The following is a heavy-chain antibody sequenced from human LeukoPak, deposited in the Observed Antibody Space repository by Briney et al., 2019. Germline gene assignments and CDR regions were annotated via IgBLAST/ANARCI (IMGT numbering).Heavy chain of an antibody. J-gene: IGHJ4*02. CDR2: ISSSGSTI. D-gene: IGHD5-12*01. Sequence: GGSLRLSCAASGFTFSDYYMSWIRQAPGRGLEWVSYISSSGSTIYYADSVKGRFTISRDNAKNSLYLQMNSLRAEDTAVYYCARAPPYIVATTGYFDYWGQGTLVTVSS. V-gene: IGHV3-11*01. CDR3: ARAPPYIVATTGYFDY. CDR1: GFTFSDYY.